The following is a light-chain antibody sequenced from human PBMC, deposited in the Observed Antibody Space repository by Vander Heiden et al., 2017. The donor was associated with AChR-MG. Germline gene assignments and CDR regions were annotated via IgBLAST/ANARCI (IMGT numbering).Light chain of an antibody. CDR3: QQYDNLPT. CDR2: D. Sequence: DIQMTQSPSSLSASVGDRVTITCQASQDISNYLNWYQQKPGKAPKLLIYDASRFSGSGSGTDFTFTISSLQPEDIATYYCQQYDNLPTFGQGTRLEIK. V-gene: IGKV1-33*01. J-gene: IGKJ5*01. CDR1: QDISNY.